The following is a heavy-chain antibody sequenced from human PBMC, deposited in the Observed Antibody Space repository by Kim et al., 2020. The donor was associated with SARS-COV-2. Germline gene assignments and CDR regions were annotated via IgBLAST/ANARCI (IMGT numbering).Heavy chain of an antibody. Sequence: GGSLRLSCAASGFTFSSYAMHWVRQAPGKGLEWVAVISYDGSNKYYADSVKGRFTISRDNSKNTLYLQMNSLRAEDTAVYYCARDGPGGYFDWLSTIHYYYDYCTDVCGEGAPVTVSS. CDR1: GFTFSSYA. CDR3: ARDGPGGYFDWLSTIHYYYDYCTDV. J-gene: IGHJ6*04. D-gene: IGHD3-9*01. CDR2: ISYDGSNK. V-gene: IGHV3-30*04.